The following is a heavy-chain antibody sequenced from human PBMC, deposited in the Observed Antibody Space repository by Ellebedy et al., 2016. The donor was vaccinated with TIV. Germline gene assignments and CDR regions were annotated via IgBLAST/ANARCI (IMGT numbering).Heavy chain of an antibody. D-gene: IGHD2-2*01. J-gene: IGHJ4*02. CDR1: GGSFSGYY. Sequence: SETLSLTXAVYGGSFSGYYWSWIRQPPGKGLEWIGEINHSGSTNYNPSLKSRVTISVDTSKNQFSLKLSSVTAADTAVYYCARRGLGYCSSTSCYGRDGYNWGFVYWGQGTLVTVSS. CDR3: ARRGLGYCSSTSCYGRDGYNWGFVY. V-gene: IGHV4-34*01. CDR2: INHSGST.